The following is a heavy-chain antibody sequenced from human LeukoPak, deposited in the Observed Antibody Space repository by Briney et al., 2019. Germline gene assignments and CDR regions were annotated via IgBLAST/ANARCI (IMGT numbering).Heavy chain of an antibody. Sequence: SETLSLTCAVYGGSFNFYYWSWIRQPPEKGLEWIGYIYYSGSTYYNPSLKSRVTISVDTSKNQFSLKLSSVTAADTAVYYCARDLDSGRGNDYWGQGTLVTVSS. CDR3: ARDLDSGRGNDY. J-gene: IGHJ4*02. CDR2: IYYSGST. D-gene: IGHD5-12*01. V-gene: IGHV4-30-4*08. CDR1: GGSFNFYY.